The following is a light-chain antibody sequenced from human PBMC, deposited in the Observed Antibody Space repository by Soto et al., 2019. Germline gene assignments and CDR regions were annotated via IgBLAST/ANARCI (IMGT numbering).Light chain of an antibody. J-gene: IGLJ1*01. CDR3: SSYTSSSTRG. CDR2: EVS. Sequence: QSALTQPASASGSPGQSITISCTGTSSDVGGYNYVSWYQQHPGKAPKLMIYEVSNRPSGVSNRFSGSKSGNTASLTISGLQAEDEADYYCSSYTSSSTRGFGTGTKLTVL. CDR1: SSDVGGYNY. V-gene: IGLV2-14*01.